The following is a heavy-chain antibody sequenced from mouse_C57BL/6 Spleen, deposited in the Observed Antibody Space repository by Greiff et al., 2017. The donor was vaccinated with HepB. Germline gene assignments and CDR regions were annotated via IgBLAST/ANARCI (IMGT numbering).Heavy chain of an antibody. D-gene: IGHD1-1*01. Sequence: QVQLQQSGSELRSPGSSVKLSCKDFDSEVFPIAYMSWVRQKPGHGFEWIGGILPSIGRTIYGEKFEDKATLDADTLSNTAYLELNSLTSEDSAIYYCARPGGYYYDWFAYWGQGTLVTVSA. CDR3: ARPGGYYYDWFAY. V-gene: IGHV15-2*01. CDR1: DSEVFPIAY. CDR2: ILPSIGRT. J-gene: IGHJ3*01.